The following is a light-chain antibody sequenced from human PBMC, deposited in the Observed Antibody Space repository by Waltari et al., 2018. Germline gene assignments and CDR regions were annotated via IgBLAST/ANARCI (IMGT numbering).Light chain of an antibody. CDR3: QQHGTLPAT. CDR2: RAS. J-gene: IGKJ1*01. CDR1: QSVGSSS. Sequence: EIVLTQSPGTASLSPGERVTLSCRARQSVGSSSLAWYQQKPGQAPRLVIYRASRRATGIPDRFSGSGSGTDFSRTISRLEPEDFAVYYCQQHGTLPATFGQGTKVEIK. V-gene: IGKV3-20*01.